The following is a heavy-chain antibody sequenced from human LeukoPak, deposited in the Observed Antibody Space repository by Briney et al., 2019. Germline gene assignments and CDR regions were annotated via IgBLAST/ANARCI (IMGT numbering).Heavy chain of an antibody. Sequence: ASVKVSCKASGYTFTSYGISWVRQAPGQGLEWMGGIIPIFGTANYAQKFQGRVTMTRNTSISTAYMELSSLRSEDTAVYYCARGPHYDILTGDWGQGTLVTVSS. J-gene: IGHJ4*02. V-gene: IGHV1-8*02. CDR1: GYTFTSYG. CDR3: ARGPHYDILTGD. CDR2: IIPIFGTA. D-gene: IGHD3-9*01.